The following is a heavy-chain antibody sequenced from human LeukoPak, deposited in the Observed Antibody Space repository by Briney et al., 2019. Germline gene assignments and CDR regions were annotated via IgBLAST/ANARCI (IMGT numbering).Heavy chain of an antibody. CDR1: GGTFRSYA. V-gene: IGHV1-69*13. CDR3: ARTSYNYVWGSYRLFDY. J-gene: IGHJ4*02. Sequence: SVKVSFKASGGTFRSYAISWVRQAPGQGLEGMGWMIPIFGTAKYAQKFQGRVTITADESTSTAYMELSRLRSEDTAVYYCARTSYNYVWGSYRLFDYWGQGTLVTVSS. D-gene: IGHD3-16*02. CDR2: MIPIFGTA.